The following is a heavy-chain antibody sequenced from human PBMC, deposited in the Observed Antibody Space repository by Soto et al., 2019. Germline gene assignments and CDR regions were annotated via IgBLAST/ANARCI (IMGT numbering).Heavy chain of an antibody. CDR2: VSHSGST. CDR3: ARNRYGGYDFDY. D-gene: IGHD5-12*01. J-gene: IGHJ4*02. V-gene: IGHV4-4*02. Sequence: QVQLQESGPGLVKPSGTLSLTCAVSSDSITSSNWWSWVRQSPGKGLEWIGEVSHSGSTNYIPSLKSRVTISVDKSRNQFSLRLNSVTAADTAVYYCARNRYGGYDFDYRGQGTLVTVSS. CDR1: SDSITSSNW.